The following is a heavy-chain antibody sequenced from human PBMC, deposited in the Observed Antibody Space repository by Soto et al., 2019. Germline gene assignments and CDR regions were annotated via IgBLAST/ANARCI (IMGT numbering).Heavy chain of an antibody. J-gene: IGHJ4*02. CDR3: ARIYYSSGHRGY. V-gene: IGHV1-69*01. D-gene: IGHD3-22*01. Sequence: QVQLVQSGAEVMKPGSSVKVSCKASGGIFSTNAINWVRQAPGQGLEWMGGIIPIVGAAKYAQNFQGRVTITADESTSTAYMELGNLRSEDTAVYYCARIYYSSGHRGYWGQGTLVTVSS. CDR2: IIPIVGAA. CDR1: GGIFSTNA.